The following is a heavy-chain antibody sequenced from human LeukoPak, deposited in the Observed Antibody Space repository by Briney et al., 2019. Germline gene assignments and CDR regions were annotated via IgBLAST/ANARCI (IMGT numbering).Heavy chain of an antibody. CDR1: GGSFSGYY. CDR3: ASDQLMPQHDYGDYGVY. D-gene: IGHD4-17*01. V-gene: IGHV4-34*01. Sequence: PSETLSLTCAVYGGSFSGYYWSWLRQPPGKGLEWVGEINHSGSTNYNPSLNTRVTISVDTSKNQFSLKLSSVTAADTAVYYCASDQLMPQHDYGDYGVYWGQGTLVTVSS. CDR2: INHSGST. J-gene: IGHJ4*02.